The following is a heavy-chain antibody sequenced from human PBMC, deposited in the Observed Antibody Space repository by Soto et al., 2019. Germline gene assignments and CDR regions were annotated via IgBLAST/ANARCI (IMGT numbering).Heavy chain of an antibody. D-gene: IGHD2-2*01. Sequence: SETLSLPCTVSGGSISNYYWSWIRQPAGKGLEWIGRIYTSGSTDYNPSLKSRVTMSVDTSKNQFSLRLSSVTAADTAVYYCARGHCTSTSCYPSDYWGQGALVTVS. CDR1: GGSISNYY. V-gene: IGHV4-4*07. CDR3: ARGHCTSTSCYPSDY. CDR2: IYTSGST. J-gene: IGHJ4*02.